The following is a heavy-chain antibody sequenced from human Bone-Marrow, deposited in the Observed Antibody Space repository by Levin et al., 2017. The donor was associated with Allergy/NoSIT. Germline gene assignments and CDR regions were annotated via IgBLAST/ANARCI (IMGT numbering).Heavy chain of an antibody. Sequence: GESLKISCAASGFTFSNAWMSWVRQAPGKGLEWVGRIKSKTDGGTTDYAAPVKGRFTISRDDSKNTLYLQMNSLKTEDTAVYYCTTDHPYMVANYYYYYGMDVWGQGTTVTVSS. V-gene: IGHV3-15*01. D-gene: IGHD5-12*01. J-gene: IGHJ6*02. CDR3: TTDHPYMVANYYYYYGMDV. CDR1: GFTFSNAW. CDR2: IKSKTDGGTT.